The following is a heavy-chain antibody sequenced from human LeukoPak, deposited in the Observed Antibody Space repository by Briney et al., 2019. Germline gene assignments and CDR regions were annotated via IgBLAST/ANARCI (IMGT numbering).Heavy chain of an antibody. CDR3: AKDGGSSRRFGI. D-gene: IGHD3-10*01. J-gene: IGHJ3*02. Sequence: GGFLRLSCAASGFTFDDYAMHWVRQAPGKGLEWVSGISWNSGSIGYADSVKGRFTISRDNAKNSLYLQMNSLRAEDTAVYYCAKDGGSSRRFGIWGQGTMVTVSS. CDR1: GFTFDDYA. V-gene: IGHV3-9*01. CDR2: ISWNSGSI.